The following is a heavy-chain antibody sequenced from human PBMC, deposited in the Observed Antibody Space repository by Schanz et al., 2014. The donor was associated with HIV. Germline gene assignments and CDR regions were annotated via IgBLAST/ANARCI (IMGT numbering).Heavy chain of an antibody. J-gene: IGHJ6*02. CDR1: GFTFSSYG. D-gene: IGHD3-16*01. V-gene: IGHV3-33*06. CDR2: IWYDGSNK. Sequence: QVQLVESGGGVVQPGRSLRLSCAASGFTFSSYGMHWVRQAPGKGLEWVAVIWYDGSNKYYADSVKGRFTISRDNSRKTLYLQMNSLRAEDTALYYCAKDAGGAMDVWGQGTTVTVSS. CDR3: AKDAGGAMDV.